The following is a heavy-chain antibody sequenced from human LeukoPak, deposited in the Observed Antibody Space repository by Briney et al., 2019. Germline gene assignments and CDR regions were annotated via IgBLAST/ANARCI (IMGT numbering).Heavy chain of an antibody. J-gene: IGHJ4*02. CDR2: MLYRGST. V-gene: IGHV4-39*01. CDR3: GRQGGWGGALSFFDS. Sequence: SETLSLTCTVSGVSISTTSYYWGWIRQTPGKGLEWIGSMLYRGSTYYSPSLRSRVIISVDASTNQFFLTLSAVTAAATAVYYCGRQGGWGGALSFFDSWGQGTLVTVSS. CDR1: GVSISTTSYY. D-gene: IGHD3-16*01.